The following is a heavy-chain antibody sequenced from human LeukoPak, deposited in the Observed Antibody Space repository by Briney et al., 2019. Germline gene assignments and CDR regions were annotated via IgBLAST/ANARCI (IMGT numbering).Heavy chain of an antibody. V-gene: IGHV3-48*02. CDR1: GFTFSSYS. J-gene: IGHJ3*02. D-gene: IGHD3-22*01. Sequence: PGGSLRHSCAASGFTFSSYSMNWVRQAPGKGLEWVSYISSSSSTIYYADSVKGRFTISRDNAKNSLYLQMNSLRDEDTAVYYCARDMGSGYPDAFDIWGQGTMVTVSS. CDR3: ARDMGSGYPDAFDI. CDR2: ISSSSSTI.